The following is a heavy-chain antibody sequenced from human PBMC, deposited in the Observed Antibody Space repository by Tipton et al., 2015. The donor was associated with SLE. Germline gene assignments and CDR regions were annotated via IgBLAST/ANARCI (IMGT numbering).Heavy chain of an antibody. CDR3: ARVVYSGAFDI. CDR2: IYETGTV. J-gene: IGHJ3*02. CDR1: GGSISSYY. D-gene: IGHD2-15*01. V-gene: IGHV4-4*07. Sequence: GLVKPSETLSLTCTVSGGSISSYYWSWIRQPAGKGLEWIGRIYETGTVNYNRSLKSRVTMSVDTSKNQFSLKLSSVTAADTAVYYCARVVYSGAFDIWGQGTIVTVSS.